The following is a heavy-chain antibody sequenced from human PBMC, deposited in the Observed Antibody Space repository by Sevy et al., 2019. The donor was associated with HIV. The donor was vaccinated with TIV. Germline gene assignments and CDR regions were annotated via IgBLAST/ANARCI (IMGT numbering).Heavy chain of an antibody. J-gene: IGHJ5*02. CDR1: SDNY. Sequence: GGSLRLSCAASSDNYMSWIRQATGKGLEWVSHISPSGRTISYADSVKGRFTISRDNAKNSAYLQMNSLRAEDTAVYYCAGGKYWFDPWGQRTLVTVSS. CDR2: ISPSGRTI. CDR3: AGGKYWFDP. V-gene: IGHV3-11*04.